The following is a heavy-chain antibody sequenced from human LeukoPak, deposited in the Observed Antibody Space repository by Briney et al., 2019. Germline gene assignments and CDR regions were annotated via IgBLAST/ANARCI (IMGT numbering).Heavy chain of an antibody. CDR2: IKQDGSEK. V-gene: IGHV3-7*01. J-gene: IGHJ2*01. D-gene: IGHD3-10*01. CDR1: GFTFSSYW. CDR3: ARGGYYYGSGLYWYFDL. Sequence: GGSLRLSCVASGFTFSSYWMSWVRQAPGKGLEWVADIKQDGSEKYYVDSLKGRFTISRDNAKNSLSLQMNSLRAEDTAVYHCARGGYYYGSGLYWYFDLWGRGTLVTVSS.